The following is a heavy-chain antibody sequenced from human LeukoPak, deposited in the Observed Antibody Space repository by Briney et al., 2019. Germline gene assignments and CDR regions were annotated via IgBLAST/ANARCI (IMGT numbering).Heavy chain of an antibody. CDR3: TYGVTTQLSYFDY. D-gene: IGHD4-17*01. CDR1: GFTFSAYA. CDR2: ISYDGSNK. V-gene: IGHV3-30-3*01. J-gene: IGHJ4*02. Sequence: LGGSLRLSCAASGFTFSAYAIHWVRQAPGKGLEWVGVISYDGSNKYYADSVKGRFTISRDNSKNTLYLQMNSLRPEDTAVYYCTYGVTTQLSYFDYWGQGTLVTVSS.